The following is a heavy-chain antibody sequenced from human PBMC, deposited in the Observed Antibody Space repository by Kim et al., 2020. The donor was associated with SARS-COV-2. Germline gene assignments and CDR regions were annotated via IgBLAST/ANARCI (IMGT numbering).Heavy chain of an antibody. V-gene: IGHV3-15*01. J-gene: IGHJ6*03. CDR3: TTEDDSLGYYHIIHYYKRHV. D-gene: IGHD3-22*01. CDR2: IKSNNDGGTT. CDR1: GFTVSDAW. Sequence: GGSLRLSCAASGFTVSDAWMSWVRQAPGKGLEWVGHIKSNNDGGTTEYAAPVKGRFTISRDDSKSTLYLQMNSLRTEDTAIYYCTTEDDSLGYYHIIHYYKRHVGGEGTRVPVSS.